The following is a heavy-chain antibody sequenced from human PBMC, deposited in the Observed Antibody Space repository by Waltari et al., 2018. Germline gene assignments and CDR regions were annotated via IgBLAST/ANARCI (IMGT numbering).Heavy chain of an antibody. CDR2: IYHSGST. CDR1: GYSIRSGYY. CDR3: ARSGGITIFGGELYYYYYMDV. V-gene: IGHV4-38-2*02. Sequence: QVQLQESGPGLVKPSETLYLTCTVSGYSIRSGYYWGWIRHPPGKGLKWMGSIYHSGSTYYNPSLKSRVTISVDTSKNQFSLKLSSVTAADTAVYYCARSGGITIFGGELYYYYYMDVWGKGTTVTISS. J-gene: IGHJ6*03. D-gene: IGHD3-3*01.